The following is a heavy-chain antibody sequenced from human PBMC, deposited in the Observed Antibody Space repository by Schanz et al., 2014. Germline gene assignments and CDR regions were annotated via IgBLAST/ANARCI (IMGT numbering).Heavy chain of an antibody. D-gene: IGHD7-27*01. Sequence: DLEESGGGLVQPGGSQRLSCAVSGFTFSNCAMTWVRQAPGKGLEWLSYISRDGTTSYYADSVKGRFTISRDNAKNSLYLEMTSLRGEDTAVYYCARENLNWEAFDIWGQGTVVTVSS. J-gene: IGHJ3*02. CDR3: ARENLNWEAFDI. CDR2: ISRDGTTS. V-gene: IGHV3-48*03. CDR1: GFTFSNCA.